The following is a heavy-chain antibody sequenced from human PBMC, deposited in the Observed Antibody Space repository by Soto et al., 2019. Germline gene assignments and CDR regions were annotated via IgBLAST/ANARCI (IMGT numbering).Heavy chain of an antibody. CDR3: ARVGGWYVPDY. CDR2: INAGNGNT. D-gene: IGHD6-19*01. J-gene: IGHJ4*02. V-gene: IGHV1-3*05. CDR1: GYTFTSYA. Sequence: QVQLVQSGAEEKKPGASVKVSCKASGYTFTSYAMHWVRQAPGQRLEWMGWINAGNGNTKYSQKFQGRVTITRDTSASTAYMELSSLRSEDTAVYCCARVGGWYVPDYWGQGTLVTVSS.